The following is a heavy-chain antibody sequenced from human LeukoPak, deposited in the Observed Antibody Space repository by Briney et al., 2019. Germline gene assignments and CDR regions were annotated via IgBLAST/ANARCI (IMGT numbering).Heavy chain of an antibody. CDR2: ISGGASST. V-gene: IGHV3-23*01. J-gene: IGHJ5*02. D-gene: IGHD2-21*01. CDR3: ARDGVEFYNWFDP. CDR1: GFTFSNYA. Sequence: PGGSLRLSCAASGFTFSNYAMSWVRQAPGKGLEWVSAISGGASSTSYAASVKGRFTISTDDSKNTLYLQMNSLSAEETAVYYCARDGVEFYNWFDPWGQGTLVTVSS.